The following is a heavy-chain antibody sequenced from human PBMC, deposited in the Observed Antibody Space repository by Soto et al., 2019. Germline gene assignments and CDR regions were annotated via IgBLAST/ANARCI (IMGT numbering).Heavy chain of an antibody. CDR3: AREEHSFDSAFDV. J-gene: IGHJ3*01. Sequence: QVQLVESGGGLVKPGGSLRLSCAASGFSFDHYYMTWIRQAPGKGLEWVSYISRSGSTIYYADSVKGRFTVSRDNAKNFLDLEMNSLRAEDSAVYYCAREEHSFDSAFDVWGQGTKVAGSS. CDR2: ISRSGSTI. CDR1: GFSFDHYY. D-gene: IGHD3-9*01. V-gene: IGHV3-11*01.